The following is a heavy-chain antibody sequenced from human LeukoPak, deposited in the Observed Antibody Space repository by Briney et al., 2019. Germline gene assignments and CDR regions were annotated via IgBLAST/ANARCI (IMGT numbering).Heavy chain of an antibody. CDR3: ARSYNSAGYFYYGMDV. D-gene: IGHD5-24*01. J-gene: IGHJ6*02. CDR2: IYYSGST. Sequence: SETLSLTCTVSGGSINTYYWSWIRQPPGKGLEWIGYIYYSGSTDYNPSLKSRVTISLDTSKNQFSLRLSSVTAADTAVYYCARSYNSAGYFYYGMDVWGQGTTVTVSS. V-gene: IGHV4-59*08. CDR1: GGSINTYY.